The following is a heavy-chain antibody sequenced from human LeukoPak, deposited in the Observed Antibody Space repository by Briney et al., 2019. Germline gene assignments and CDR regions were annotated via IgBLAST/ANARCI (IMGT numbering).Heavy chain of an antibody. D-gene: IGHD2-2*01. CDR3: AGGASRYGSSTSCYESHFDY. V-gene: IGHV1-18*01. CDR1: GYTFTSSG. CDR2: IFAYNGNT. J-gene: IGHJ4*02. Sequence: SCPASGYTFTSSGTSWVRRAPGQELEWFGPIFAYNGNTNYAQKLQGRVTMTTDTSTSTAYMELRSLRSDDTAVYYCAGGASRYGSSTSCYESHFDYWGQGTLVTVSS.